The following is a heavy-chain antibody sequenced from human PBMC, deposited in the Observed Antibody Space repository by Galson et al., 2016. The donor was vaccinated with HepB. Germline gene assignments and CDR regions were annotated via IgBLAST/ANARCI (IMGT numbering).Heavy chain of an antibody. J-gene: IGHJ5*02. CDR3: ARTSCGGDCYSHWFDP. V-gene: IGHV1-46*01. CDR1: GYTFSIYY. Sequence: SVKVSCKASGYTFSIYYIHWVRPAPGRGLEWMGIINPSGGSTSYAQKFQGRLTLTRDTSTSTVYMELSSLRSEDTDIYYCARTSCGGDCYSHWFDPWGQGTLVTVSS. CDR2: INPSGGST. D-gene: IGHD2-21*02.